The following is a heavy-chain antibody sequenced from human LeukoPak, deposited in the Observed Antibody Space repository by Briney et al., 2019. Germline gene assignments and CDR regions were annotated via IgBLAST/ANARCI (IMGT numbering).Heavy chain of an antibody. CDR3: ARAYSFGSANV. J-gene: IGHJ3*01. V-gene: IGHV4-30-2*01. Sequence: SQTLSLTCDVSGGSILGGGYAWNWIRQPPGKGLEWIAYIYQTGSAYYNPSLESRVVISVDTSKNQFSLSLTSVTAADTAVYYCARAYSFGSANVWGQGTMVTVSS. CDR2: IYQTGSA. D-gene: IGHD5-18*01. CDR1: GGSILGGGYA.